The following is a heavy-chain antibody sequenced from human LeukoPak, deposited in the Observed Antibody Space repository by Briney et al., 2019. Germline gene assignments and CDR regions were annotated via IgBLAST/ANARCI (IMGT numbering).Heavy chain of an antibody. V-gene: IGHV3-21*01. J-gene: IGHJ4*02. CDR2: ISSTSTYI. D-gene: IGHD2-15*01. CDR1: GFTFSSYT. Sequence: GGSLRLSCAASGFTFSSYTMNWVRQAPGKGLEWVSSISSTSTYIYYADSVKGRFTISRDNAKNSLYLQMNSLRAEDTAVYYCARVYCSGNSCYGPFDYWGQGVLVTVSS. CDR3: ARVYCSGNSCYGPFDY.